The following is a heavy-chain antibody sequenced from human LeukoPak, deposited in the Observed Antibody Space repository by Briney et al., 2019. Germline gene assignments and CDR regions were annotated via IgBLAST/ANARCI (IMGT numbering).Heavy chain of an antibody. D-gene: IGHD3-22*01. CDR1: GFTFSNYE. Sequence: GGSLRLSCVASGFTFSNYEMSWVRQTPGKGLDWLACISSSGTTIYYADSVKGRFTISRDNAKNSLYLQMNSLRAEDTAVYYCARRVIVISAGASTGIGRGITNWFDPWGQGTLVTVSS. CDR3: ARRVIVISAGASTGIGRGITNWFDP. V-gene: IGHV3-48*03. CDR2: ISSSGTTI. J-gene: IGHJ5*02.